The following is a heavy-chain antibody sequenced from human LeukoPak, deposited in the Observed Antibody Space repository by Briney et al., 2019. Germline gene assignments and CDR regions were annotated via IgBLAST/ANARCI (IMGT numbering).Heavy chain of an antibody. J-gene: IGHJ4*02. D-gene: IGHD3-22*01. CDR1: GYTFTSYG. CDR2: ISAYNGNT. CDR3: ARDRLSYADYYDSSGYRDY. Sequence: AASVKVSCKATGYTFTSYGISWVRQAPGQGLEWMGWISAYNGNTNYAQKLQGRVTMTTDTSTSTAYMELRSLRSDDTAVYYCARDRLSYADYYDSSGYRDYWGQGTLVTVSS. V-gene: IGHV1-18*01.